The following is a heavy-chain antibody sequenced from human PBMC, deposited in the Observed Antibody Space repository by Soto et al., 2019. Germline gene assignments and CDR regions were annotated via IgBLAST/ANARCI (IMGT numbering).Heavy chain of an antibody. V-gene: IGHV1-46*01. J-gene: IGHJ6*02. CDR2: INPSGGST. Sequence: ASVKVSCKASGYTFTSYYMHWVRQAPGQGLEWMGIINPSGGSTSYAQKFQGRVAMTRDTSTSTVYMELSSLRSEDTAVYYCARAAAAGVYGMDVWGQGTTVTVSS. D-gene: IGHD6-13*01. CDR3: ARAAAAGVYGMDV. CDR1: GYTFTSYY.